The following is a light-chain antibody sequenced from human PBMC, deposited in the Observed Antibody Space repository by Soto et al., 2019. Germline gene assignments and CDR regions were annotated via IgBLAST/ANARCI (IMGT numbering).Light chain of an antibody. CDR1: SGDVGAYNS. CDR3: NSYTSNRLHVV. CDR2: GVS. Sequence: QSALTQPASVSGSPGQSITISFTETSGDVGAYNSVSWYQQYPGKAPKLMIYGVSDRPSGVSNRFSGSKSGNTASLTISGLQAEYEADYYCNSYTSNRLHVVFGGGTKLTVL. V-gene: IGLV2-14*01. J-gene: IGLJ2*01.